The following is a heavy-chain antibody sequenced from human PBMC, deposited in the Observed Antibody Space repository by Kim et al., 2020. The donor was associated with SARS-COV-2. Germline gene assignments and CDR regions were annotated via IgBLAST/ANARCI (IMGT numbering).Heavy chain of an antibody. J-gene: IGHJ6*02. CDR2: INHSGST. V-gene: IGHV4-34*01. CDR1: GGSFSGYY. D-gene: IGHD2-2*02. Sequence: SETLSLTCAVYGGSFSGYYWSWIRQPPGKGLEWIGEINHSGSTNYNPSLKSRVTISVDTSKNQFSLKLSSVTAADTAVYYCARQEGYCSSTSCYTFLYYYYGMDVWGQGTTVTVSS. CDR3: ARQEGYCSSTSCYTFLYYYYGMDV.